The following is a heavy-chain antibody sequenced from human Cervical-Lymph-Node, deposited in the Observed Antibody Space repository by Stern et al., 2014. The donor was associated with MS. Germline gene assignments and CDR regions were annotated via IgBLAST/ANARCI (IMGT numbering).Heavy chain of an antibody. Sequence: VQLVQSGAEVKKPGESLKISCEGFGYNFIAQWIGWLRQMPGKGLEYMGIIHPGDSDTRYTSSFQGHITLSVDRSISTAFLQWSSLKASDTGIYYCASAGTGGRFVWGQGTTVTVSS. CDR1: GYNFIAQW. V-gene: IGHV5-51*03. CDR3: ASAGTGGRFV. CDR2: IHPGDSDT. D-gene: IGHD3-16*01. J-gene: IGHJ6*02.